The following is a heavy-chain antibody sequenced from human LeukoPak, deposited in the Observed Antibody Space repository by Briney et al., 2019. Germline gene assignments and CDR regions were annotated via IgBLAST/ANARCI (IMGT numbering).Heavy chain of an antibody. CDR2: IYWDDDK. J-gene: IGHJ4*02. D-gene: IGHD4-11*01. CDR3: VHRRIYSPFDY. V-gene: IGHV2-5*02. Sequence: SGPTRVKPTQTLTLTCTFSGFSLSTSGVGVGWVRQPPGKALEWLALIYWDDDKRYNSSLKSRLTITKDTSKNQVVLTMTNVDPVDTATYYCVHRRIYSPFDYWGQGALVTVSS. CDR1: GFSLSTSGVG.